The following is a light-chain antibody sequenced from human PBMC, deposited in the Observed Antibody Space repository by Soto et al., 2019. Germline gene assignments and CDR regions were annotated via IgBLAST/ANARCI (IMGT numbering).Light chain of an antibody. J-gene: IGKJ4*01. CDR1: QTILSTSNNRNY. V-gene: IGKV4-1*01. CDR3: QQYVSIPLT. Sequence: DIVMTQSPDSLAVSLGERATINCKSSQTILSTSNNRNYLAWYRQKPGQPPRLLIYWASTRESGVPDRISGSGPGTDFTLTISSLQAEDVAVYYCQQYVSIPLTFGGGTKVDIK. CDR2: WAS.